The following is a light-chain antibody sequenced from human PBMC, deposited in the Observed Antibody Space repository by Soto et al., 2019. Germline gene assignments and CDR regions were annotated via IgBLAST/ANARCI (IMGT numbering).Light chain of an antibody. Sequence: QSALTQPASVSGSPGQSITISCTGTSSDVGGYDYVSWYQHHPGKAPKFMIYEVTNRPSGVSHRFSGSKSGNTASLTISGLQAEDEADYYCSSYTSNTTWVFGGGTKLTVL. CDR3: SSYTSNTTWV. J-gene: IGLJ3*02. V-gene: IGLV2-14*01. CDR2: EVT. CDR1: SSDVGGYDY.